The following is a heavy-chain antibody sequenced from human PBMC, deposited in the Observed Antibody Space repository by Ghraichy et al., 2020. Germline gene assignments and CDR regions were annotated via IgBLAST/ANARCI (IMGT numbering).Heavy chain of an antibody. CDR3: ARDLGISDSPAYYYMDV. D-gene: IGHD3-3*02. CDR1: GGTFSSYA. CDR2: IIPIFGTA. Sequence: SVKVSCKASGGTFSSYAISWVRQAPGQGLEWMGGIIPIFGTANYAQKFQGRVTITADESTSTAYMELSSLRSEDTAVYYCARDLGISDSPAYYYMDVWGKGTTVTVSS. V-gene: IGHV1-69*13. J-gene: IGHJ6*03.